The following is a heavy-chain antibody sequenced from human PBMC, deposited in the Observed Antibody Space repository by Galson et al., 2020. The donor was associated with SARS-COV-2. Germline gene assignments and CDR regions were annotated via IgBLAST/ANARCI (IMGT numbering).Heavy chain of an antibody. CDR1: GDSVSSNDAG. Sequence: SQTLSLTCAISGDSVSSNDAGWNWIRQSPSRGLEWLGRTLYRSKWIYDYAPSVKSRIIISPDTSNNQFSLQLSSVTPEDTAVYFCARDVYHLDYWSQGTLVTVSA. CDR3: ARDVYHLDY. J-gene: IGHJ4*02. CDR2: TLYRSKWIY. V-gene: IGHV6-1*01. D-gene: IGHD2-8*01.